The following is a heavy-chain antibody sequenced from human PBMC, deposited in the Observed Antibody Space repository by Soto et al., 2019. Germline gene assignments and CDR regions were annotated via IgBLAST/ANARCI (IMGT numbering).Heavy chain of an antibody. J-gene: IGHJ6*02. Sequence: EVQLVQSGAEVKKPGESLKISCKGSGYSFTSYWIGWVRQMPGKGLEWMGIIYPGDSDTRYSPSFQGQVTISADKSIXXAXXXXXXXXXXXXXXXXXARTXXXXXYYYGMDVWGQGTTVTVSS. CDR1: GYSFTSYW. CDR3: ARTXXXXXYYYGMDV. CDR2: IYPGDSDT. V-gene: IGHV5-51*01.